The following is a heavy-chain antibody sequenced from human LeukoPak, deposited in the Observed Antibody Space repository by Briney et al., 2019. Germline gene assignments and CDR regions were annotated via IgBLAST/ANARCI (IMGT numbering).Heavy chain of an antibody. CDR3: ATGSGSWEY. Sequence: PGRSLILSCAASGFTLSNYGMHWVRQAPGKGLEWVAVIWYDGSDKYYADSVKGRFTISRDNAKNSLYLQMNSLRDEDTAMYYCATGSGSWEYWGQGALVTVSS. V-gene: IGHV3-33*03. J-gene: IGHJ4*02. D-gene: IGHD6-13*01. CDR1: GFTLSNYG. CDR2: IWYDGSDK.